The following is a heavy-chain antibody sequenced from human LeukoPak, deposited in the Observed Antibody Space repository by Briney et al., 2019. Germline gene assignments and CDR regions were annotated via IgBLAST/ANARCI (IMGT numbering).Heavy chain of an antibody. V-gene: IGHV4-39*07. D-gene: IGHD1-26*01. CDR1: GGSIRSISYN. J-gene: IGHJ6*03. Sequence: KASETLSLTCTVSGGSIRSISYNWGWIRQPPGKGLEWIGSIHYTGTTYYNPSLKSRVTISIDTSKNYFSLRLSSVTAADTALYYCARTGGSFYFYYYMDVWGKGTTVTVSS. CDR2: IHYTGTT. CDR3: ARTGGSFYFYYYMDV.